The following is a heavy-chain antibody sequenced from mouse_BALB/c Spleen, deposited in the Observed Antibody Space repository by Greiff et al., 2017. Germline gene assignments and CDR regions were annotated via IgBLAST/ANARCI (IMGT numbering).Heavy chain of an antibody. V-gene: IGHV1-82*01. J-gene: IGHJ3*01. CDR2: IYPGDGDT. CDR3: ARGTRNRYDGFAY. D-gene: IGHD2-14*01. Sequence: QVQLQQSGPELVKPGASVKISCKASGYAFSSSWMNWVKQRPGQGLEWIGRIYPGDGDTNYNGKFKGKATLTADKSSSTAYMQLSSLTSVDSAVYFCARGTRNRYDGFAYWGQGTLVTVSA. CDR1: GYAFSSSW.